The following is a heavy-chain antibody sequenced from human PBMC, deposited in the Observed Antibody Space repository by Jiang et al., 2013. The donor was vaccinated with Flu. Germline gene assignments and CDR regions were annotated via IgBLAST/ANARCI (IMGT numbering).Heavy chain of an antibody. Sequence: PGLVKPSETLSLTCAVSGYSISSGYYWGWIRQPPGKGLEWIGSIYHSGSTYYNPSLKSRVTISVDTSKNQFSLKLSSVTAADTAVYYCARSAPQYYQLLPFDYWGQGTLVTVSS. CDR2: IYHSGST. J-gene: IGHJ4*02. CDR1: GYSISSGYY. D-gene: IGHD2-2*01. V-gene: IGHV4-38-2*01. CDR3: ARSAPQYYQLLPFDY.